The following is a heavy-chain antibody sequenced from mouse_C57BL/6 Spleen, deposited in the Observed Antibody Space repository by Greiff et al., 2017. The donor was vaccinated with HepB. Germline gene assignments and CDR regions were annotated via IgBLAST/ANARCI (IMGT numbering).Heavy chain of an antibody. Sequence: VQLVESGAELARPGASVKMSCKASGYTFTSYTMHWVKQRPGQGLEWIGYINHSSGYTKYNQKFKDKATLTADKSSSTAYMQLSSLTSEDSAVYYCARFYYYGSSYFDYWGQGTTLTVSS. V-gene: IGHV1-4*01. CDR2: INHSSGYT. CDR3: ARFYYYGSSYFDY. J-gene: IGHJ2*01. D-gene: IGHD1-1*01. CDR1: GYTFTSYT.